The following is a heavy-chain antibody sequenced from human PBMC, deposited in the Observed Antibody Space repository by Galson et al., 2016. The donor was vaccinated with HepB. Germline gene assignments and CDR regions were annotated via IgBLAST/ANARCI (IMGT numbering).Heavy chain of an antibody. CDR1: GFTFRNYG. CDR3: ATVGGNTYGLRTDGFDI. V-gene: IGHV3-23*01. J-gene: IGHJ3*02. Sequence: SLRLSCAASGFTFRNYGMTWVRQAPGKGLEVVSSISRSGDSTDYADSVRGRFTASRDDSKNTLYLQMNYLRADDTAVYFCATVGGNTYGLRTDGFDIWGQGTMVTVSS. D-gene: IGHD5-18*01. CDR2: ISRSGDST.